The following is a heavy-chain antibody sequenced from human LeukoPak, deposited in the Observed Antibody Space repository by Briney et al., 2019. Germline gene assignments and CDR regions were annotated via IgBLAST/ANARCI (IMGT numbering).Heavy chain of an antibody. CDR3: AKGSVWMGVVENYYYMDV. V-gene: IGHV3-33*06. D-gene: IGHD3-22*01. CDR1: GFTFSSYG. Sequence: GGSLRLSCAASGFTFSSYGMHWVRQAPGKGLEWVAVIWYDGSNKYYADSVKGRFTISRDNSKNTLYLQMNSLRAEDTAVYYCAKGSVWMGVVENYYYMDVWGKGTTVTVSS. CDR2: IWYDGSNK. J-gene: IGHJ6*03.